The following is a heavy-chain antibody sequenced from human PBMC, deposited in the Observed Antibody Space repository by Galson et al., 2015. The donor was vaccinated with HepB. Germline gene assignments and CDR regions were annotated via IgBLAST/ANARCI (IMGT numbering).Heavy chain of an antibody. Sequence: SLRLSCAASGFTFSSYGMHWVRQAPGKGLEWVAVISYDGSNKYYADSVKGRFTISRDNSKNTLYLQMNSLRAEDTAVYYCAKVVSTGLVVPAAELDYWGQGTLVTVSS. CDR1: GFTFSSYG. CDR3: AKVVSTGLVVPAAELDY. V-gene: IGHV3-30*18. D-gene: IGHD2-2*01. CDR2: ISYDGSNK. J-gene: IGHJ4*02.